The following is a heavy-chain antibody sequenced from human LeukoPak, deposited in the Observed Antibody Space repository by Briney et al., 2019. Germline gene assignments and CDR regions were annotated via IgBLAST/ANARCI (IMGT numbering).Heavy chain of an antibody. J-gene: IGHJ3*02. CDR3: ARDVDDDAFDI. V-gene: IGHV1-69*13. CDR1: GYTFTSYY. D-gene: IGHD5-12*01. CDR2: INPIFGTA. Sequence: ASVKVSCKASGYTFTSYYMHWVRQAPGQGLEWMGGINPIFGTANYAQKFQGRVTITADESTSTAYMELSSLRSEDTAVYYCARDVDDDAFDIWGQGTMVTVSS.